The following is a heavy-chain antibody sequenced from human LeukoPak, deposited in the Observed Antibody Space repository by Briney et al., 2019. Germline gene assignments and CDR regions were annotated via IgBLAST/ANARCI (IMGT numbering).Heavy chain of an antibody. CDR2: IYYSGST. D-gene: IGHD3-3*01. Sequence: SETLSLTCTVSGGSISNGGYYWSWIRQHPGKGLEWIGYIYYSGSTYYNPSLESRVTISLDTSKNHFSLNLSSVTAADTAVYYCARRGVVIHQYFDYWGQGTLVTVSS. J-gene: IGHJ4*02. CDR1: GGSISNGGYY. V-gene: IGHV4-31*03. CDR3: ARRGVVIHQYFDY.